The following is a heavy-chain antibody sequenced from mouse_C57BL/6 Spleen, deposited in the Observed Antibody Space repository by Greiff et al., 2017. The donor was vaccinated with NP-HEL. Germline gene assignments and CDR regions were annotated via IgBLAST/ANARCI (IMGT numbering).Heavy chain of an antibody. CDR1: GFTFSSYG. V-gene: IGHV5-6*01. D-gene: IGHD2-4*01. J-gene: IGHJ3*01. CDR3: ARHEDEYDAWFAY. Sequence: EVKLVESGGDLVKPGGSLKLSCAASGFTFSSYGMSWVRQTPDKRLAWVATISSGGSYTYYPDSVKGRFTISRDNAKNTLYLQMSSLKSEDTAMYYCARHEDEYDAWFAYWGQGTLVTVSA. CDR2: ISSGGSYT.